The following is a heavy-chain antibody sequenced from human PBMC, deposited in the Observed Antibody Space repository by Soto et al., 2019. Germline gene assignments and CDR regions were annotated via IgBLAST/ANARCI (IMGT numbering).Heavy chain of an antibody. V-gene: IGHV4-59*01. CDR3: AREWFGELLGEFHS. CDR1: GGSISSYY. CDR2: IYYSGST. Sequence: PETLSLTYTVSGGSISSYYWSWIRQPPGKGLEWIGYIYYSGSTNYNPSLKSRVTISVDTSKNQFSLKLSSVTAADTAVYYCAREWFGELLGEFHSCRQGTLV. J-gene: IGHJ5*01. D-gene: IGHD3-10*01.